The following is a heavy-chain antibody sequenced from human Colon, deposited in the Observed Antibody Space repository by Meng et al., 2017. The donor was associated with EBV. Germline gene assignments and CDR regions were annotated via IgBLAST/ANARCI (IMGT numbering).Heavy chain of an antibody. CDR1: GFSFSTYG. CDR3: ARDGEANSSSWHFDY. V-gene: IGHV3-30*03. CDR2: ISFDGSNT. D-gene: IGHD6-13*01. Sequence: QVQLVESGGGVVQPGRSPRPSCPSSGFSFSTYGMHWVRQAPGKGLEWVAFISFDGSNTYYADSVKGRFTISRDDPKNTLSLQMNSLRPEDTAVYYCARDGEANSSSWHFDYWGQGTLVTVSS. J-gene: IGHJ4*02.